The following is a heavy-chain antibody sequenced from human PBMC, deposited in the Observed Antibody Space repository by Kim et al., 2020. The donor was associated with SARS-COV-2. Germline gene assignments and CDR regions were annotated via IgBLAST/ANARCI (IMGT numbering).Heavy chain of an antibody. CDR2: IYLDDDK. J-gene: IGHJ4*02. CDR3: AHRRAGAAGPYFDD. CDR1: GFSLSTSGVG. V-gene: IGHV2-5*02. Sequence: SGPTLVNPTQTLTLTCTFSGFSLSTSGVGVGWIRQPPGKALEWLALIYLDDDKRYSPSLKSRLTITKDTSKNQVVLTMTNMDPVDTATYYCAHRRAGAAGPYFDDWGQGTLVTVSS. D-gene: IGHD6-13*01.